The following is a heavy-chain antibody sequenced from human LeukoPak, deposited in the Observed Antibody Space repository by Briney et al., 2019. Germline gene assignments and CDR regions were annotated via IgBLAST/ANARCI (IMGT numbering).Heavy chain of an antibody. D-gene: IGHD3-10*01. J-gene: IGHJ5*02. V-gene: IGHV1-46*01. CDR3: ARDNSVGDIAWWFDP. CDR1: GYTFINNW. CDR2: INPTGTTT. Sequence: ASVKVSCKPSGYTFINNWMHWVRQAPGQGLEWVGLINPTGTTTLYAQKFQGRVTLTKDMSTSTDYMELRSLKSEDTAGYYCARDNSVGDIAWWFDPWGQGTLVTVSS.